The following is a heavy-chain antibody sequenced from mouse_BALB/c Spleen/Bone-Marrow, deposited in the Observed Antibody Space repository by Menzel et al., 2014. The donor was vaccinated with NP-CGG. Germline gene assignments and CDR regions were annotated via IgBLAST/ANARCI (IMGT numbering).Heavy chain of an antibody. D-gene: IGHD2-3*01. CDR1: GFDFSGFW. CDR2: INPDSSTI. V-gene: IGHV4-1*02. CDR3: ARLGYYGGFAY. J-gene: IGHJ3*01. Sequence: EVKLLESGGGLVQPGRSLKLSCAASGFDFSGFWMGWVRQAPGKGLEWIGEINPDSSTINYTPSLKVRFNISRDNAKNTLYLQMSKVRSEDTALYYCARLGYYGGFAYWGQGTLVTVSA.